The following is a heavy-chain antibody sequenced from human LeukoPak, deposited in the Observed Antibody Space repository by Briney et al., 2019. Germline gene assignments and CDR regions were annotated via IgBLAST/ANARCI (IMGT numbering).Heavy chain of an antibody. V-gene: IGHV1-24*01. CDR2: FEPEDGET. D-gene: IGHD3-10*01. CDR3: ATALPPVMVRGPWEV. J-gene: IGHJ6*02. CDR1: GYTLTELS. Sequence: ASVKVSCKVSGYTLTELSMHWVRQAPGKGLEWMGGFEPEDGETIYAQKFQGRVTMTEDTSTDTAYMELSSLRSEDTAVYYCATALPPVMVRGPWEVWDQGTTVTVSS.